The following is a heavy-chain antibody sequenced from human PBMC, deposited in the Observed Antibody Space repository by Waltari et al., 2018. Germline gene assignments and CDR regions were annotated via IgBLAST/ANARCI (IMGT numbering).Heavy chain of an antibody. CDR2: IYSGGST. CDR1: GFTVSSNY. Sequence: EVQLVESGGGLVQPGGSLRLSCAASGFTVSSNYMSWVRQAPGKGLEWVSVIYSGGSTYYADSVKGRFTISRDNSENTLYLQMNSLRAEDTAVYYCARGPRGELFVYWGQGTLVTVSS. D-gene: IGHD1-7*01. CDR3: ARGPRGELFVY. J-gene: IGHJ4*02. V-gene: IGHV3-66*02.